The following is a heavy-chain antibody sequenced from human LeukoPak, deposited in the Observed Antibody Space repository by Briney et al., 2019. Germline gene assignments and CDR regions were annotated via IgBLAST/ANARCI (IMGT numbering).Heavy chain of an antibody. J-gene: IGHJ6*02. CDR3: ARVLWVQNYYYGMDV. CDR2: ISYDGSNG. D-gene: IGHD3-16*01. V-gene: IGHV3-30-3*01. CDR1: GFTFSSYA. Sequence: PGRSLRLSCAASGFTFSSYAMHWVRQAPGKGLEWVTVISYDGSNGYYADSVKGRFTISRDSARNSLYLQMNSLRAEDTAVYYCARVLWVQNYYYGMDVWGQGTTVTVSS.